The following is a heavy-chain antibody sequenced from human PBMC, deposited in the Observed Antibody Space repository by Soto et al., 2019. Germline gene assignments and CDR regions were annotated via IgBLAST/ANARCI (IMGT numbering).Heavy chain of an antibody. CDR2: IDPSDSYT. V-gene: IGHV5-10-1*01. J-gene: IGHJ3*02. Sequence: GESLKISCKGSGYSFTSYWISWVRQMPGKGLEWMGRIDPSDSYTNYSPSFQGHVTISADKSISTAYLQWSSLKASDTAMYYCARQSPEYYDILTGYYNVDAFDIWGQGTMVTVSS. CDR3: ARQSPEYYDILTGYYNVDAFDI. CDR1: GYSFTSYW. D-gene: IGHD3-9*01.